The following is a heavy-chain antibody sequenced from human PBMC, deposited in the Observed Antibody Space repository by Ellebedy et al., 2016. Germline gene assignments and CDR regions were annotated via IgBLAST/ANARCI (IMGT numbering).Heavy chain of an antibody. CDR1: GASMSSFW. D-gene: IGHD3-10*01. CDR2: IYSSGTT. CDR3: ARGLGYPSGGDV. Sequence: SETLSLXXTVSGASMSSFWWNWIRQTPGKGLEWIGYIYSSGTTNYSPSLKSRVTISLDVSKDQFSLNLLSVTAADTAIYYCARGLGYPSGGDVWGQGTTVTVSS. J-gene: IGHJ6*02. V-gene: IGHV4-59*01.